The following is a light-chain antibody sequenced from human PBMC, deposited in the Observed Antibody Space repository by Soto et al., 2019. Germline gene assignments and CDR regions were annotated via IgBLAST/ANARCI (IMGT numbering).Light chain of an antibody. CDR2: DAS. J-gene: IGKJ5*01. V-gene: IGKV1-5*01. CDR3: QQSYNTTIT. CDR1: QSVSSW. Sequence: IQMTRSPSTPSTPLGERHTITWPASQSVSSWLAWYRQKPGKAPNLLIYDASILASGVPSRFSGAGFGTEFTLTISGLQTEDFATYVGQQSYNTTITFGQGTRLEIK.